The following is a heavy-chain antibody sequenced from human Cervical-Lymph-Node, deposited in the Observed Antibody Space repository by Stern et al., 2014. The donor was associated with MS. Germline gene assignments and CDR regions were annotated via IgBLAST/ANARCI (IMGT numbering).Heavy chain of an antibody. Sequence: EVQLLESGGGLVQPGRSLRLSCAASGFTFDDYAMHWVRQAPGKGLAWVSGISWNSGSIVYADSVKGRFTISRDNAKNSLYLQMNSLRAEDTALYYCAKDVGYSSTTYGLDVWGQATTVTVSS. CDR3: AKDVGYSSTTYGLDV. J-gene: IGHJ6*02. CDR2: ISWNSGSI. CDR1: GFTFDDYA. D-gene: IGHD6-13*01. V-gene: IGHV3-9*01.